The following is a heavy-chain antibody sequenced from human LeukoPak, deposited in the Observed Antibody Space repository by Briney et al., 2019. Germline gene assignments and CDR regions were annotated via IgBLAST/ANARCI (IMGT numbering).Heavy chain of an antibody. CDR2: ISGSGGST. J-gene: IGHJ3*02. V-gene: IGHV3-23*01. CDR3: AKAHIAAAGFSFRGGAFDI. D-gene: IGHD6-13*01. CDR1: GGSISSSN. Sequence: PSGTLSLTCAVSGGSISSSNWWSWIRQAPGKGLEWVSAISGSGGSTYYADSVKGRFTISRDNSKNTLYLQMNSLRAEDTAVYYCAKAHIAAAGFSFRGGAFDIWGQGTMVTVSS.